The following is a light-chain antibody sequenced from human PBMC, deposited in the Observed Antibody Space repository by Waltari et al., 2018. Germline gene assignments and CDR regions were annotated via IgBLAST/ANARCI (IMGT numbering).Light chain of an antibody. Sequence: QSMLTHPPTASAAPGQHVATSSSGISPNLGNHFVSWYHQLPGATPKLLIYDNYKRPTGIPDRFSASKSGTSATLDITGLQIGDEADYYCATWDNSLTAVVFGGGTKLTVL. CDR3: ATWDNSLTAVV. CDR2: DNY. V-gene: IGLV1-51*01. J-gene: IGLJ2*01. CDR1: SPNLGNHF.